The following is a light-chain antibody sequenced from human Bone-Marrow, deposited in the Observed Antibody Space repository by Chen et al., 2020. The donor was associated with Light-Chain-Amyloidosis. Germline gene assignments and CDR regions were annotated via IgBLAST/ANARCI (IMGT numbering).Light chain of an antibody. CDR1: SGSIATNY. V-gene: IGLV6-57*01. Sequence: NFMLTQPHSVSESPGKTVIISCTRSSGSIATNYVQWYQQRPGSSPTTVIYEDNQRPSGVPARFSGSIDRSANSATLTISGLTTEDEADYYCQSYQGSSQGVFGGGTKLTVL. CDR3: QSYQGSSQGV. CDR2: EDN. J-gene: IGLJ3*02.